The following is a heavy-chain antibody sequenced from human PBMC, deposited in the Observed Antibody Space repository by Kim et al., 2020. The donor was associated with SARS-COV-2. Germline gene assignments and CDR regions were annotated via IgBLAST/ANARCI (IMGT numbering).Heavy chain of an antibody. J-gene: IGHJ6*02. D-gene: IGHD2-2*01. CDR2: IYYSGST. Sequence: SETLSLTCTVSGGSISSYYWSWIRQPPGKGLEWIGYIYYSGSTNYNPSLKSRVTISVDTSKNQFSLKLSSVTAADTAVYYCARVRGGSSTSYRYYYYYGMDVWGQGTTVTVSS. CDR3: ARVRGGSSTSYRYYYYYGMDV. CDR1: GGSISSYY. V-gene: IGHV4-59*01.